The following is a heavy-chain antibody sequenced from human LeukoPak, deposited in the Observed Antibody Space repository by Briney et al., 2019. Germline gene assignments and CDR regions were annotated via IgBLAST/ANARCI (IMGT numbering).Heavy chain of an antibody. CDR2: ISYDGSNK. CDR1: GFTFSSYA. Sequence: GGSLRLSCAASGFTFSSYAMHWVRQAPGKGLEWVAVISYDGSNKYYADSVKGRFTISRDNSKNTLYLQMNSLRAEDTAVYYCARDRFDSGSYSGDFDYWGQGTLVTVSS. V-gene: IGHV3-30-3*01. CDR3: ARDRFDSGSYSGDFDY. J-gene: IGHJ4*02. D-gene: IGHD1-26*01.